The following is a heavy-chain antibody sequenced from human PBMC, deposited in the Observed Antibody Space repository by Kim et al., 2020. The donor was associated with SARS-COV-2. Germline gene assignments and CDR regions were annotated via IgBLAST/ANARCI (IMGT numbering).Heavy chain of an antibody. CDR2: INPNSGAT. V-gene: IGHV1-2*02. D-gene: IGHD3-3*01. J-gene: IGHJ4*02. CDR3: ARDKEGGVLLFLEWLSSFEY. CDR1: GYTFTDYY. Sequence: ASVKVSCKASGYTFTDYYMHWVRQAPGQGLEWMGWINPNSGATKHAQKFQGRVTMTRDTSINTAYMELSSLRSDDTAVYYCARDKEGGVLLFLEWLSSFEYWGQGTLVTVSS.